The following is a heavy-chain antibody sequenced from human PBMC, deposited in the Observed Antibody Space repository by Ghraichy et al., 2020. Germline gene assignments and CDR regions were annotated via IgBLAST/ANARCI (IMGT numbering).Heavy chain of an antibody. CDR2: INHSGST. J-gene: IGHJ4*02. CDR3: ASDIAAGGGY. CDR1: GGSFSGYY. V-gene: IGHV4-34*01. Sequence: SETLSLTCAVYGGSFSGYYWSWIRQPPGKGLEWIGEINHSGSTNYNPSLKSRVTISVDTSKNQFSLKLSSVTAADTAVYYCASDIAAGGGYWGQGTLVTVSS. D-gene: IGHD6-13*01.